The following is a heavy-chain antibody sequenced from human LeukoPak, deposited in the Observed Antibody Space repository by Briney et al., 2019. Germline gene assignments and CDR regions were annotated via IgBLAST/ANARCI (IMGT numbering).Heavy chain of an antibody. Sequence: ASVTVSCKASGYTFTGYYMHWVRQAPGQGLEWMGWINPNSGGTNYAQKFQGRVTMTRDTSISTAYMELSRLRSDDTAVYYCASLTWIQLWPRRYFDYWGQGTLVTVSS. D-gene: IGHD5-18*01. CDR3: ASLTWIQLWPRRYFDY. V-gene: IGHV1-2*02. CDR1: GYTFTGYY. J-gene: IGHJ4*02. CDR2: INPNSGGT.